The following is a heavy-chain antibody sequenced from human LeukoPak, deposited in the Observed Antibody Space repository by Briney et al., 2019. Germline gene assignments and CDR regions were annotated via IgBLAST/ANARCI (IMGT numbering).Heavy chain of an antibody. CDR3: ASPAFGYDILTGYHYYYGMDV. Sequence: ASVTVSCKASGHTFTSYAMHWVRQAPGQRLEWMGWINAGNGNTKYSQKFQGRVTITRDTSASTAYMELSSLRSEDTAVYYCASPAFGYDILTGYHYYYGMDVWGQGTTVTVSS. D-gene: IGHD3-9*01. V-gene: IGHV1-3*01. CDR1: GHTFTSYA. J-gene: IGHJ6*02. CDR2: INAGNGNT.